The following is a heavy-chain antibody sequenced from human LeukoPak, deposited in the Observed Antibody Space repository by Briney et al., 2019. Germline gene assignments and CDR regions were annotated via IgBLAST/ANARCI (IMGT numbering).Heavy chain of an antibody. Sequence: SETLSLTCTVSGGSISSYYWSWLRQPPGKGLEWIGYIYYSGSTNYNPSLKSRVTISVDTSKNQFSLKLSSVTAADTAVYYCAREGGTTSSYFDYWGQGTLVTVSS. CDR2: IYYSGST. D-gene: IGHD3-16*01. CDR3: AREGGTTSSYFDY. J-gene: IGHJ4*02. V-gene: IGHV4-59*01. CDR1: GGSISSYY.